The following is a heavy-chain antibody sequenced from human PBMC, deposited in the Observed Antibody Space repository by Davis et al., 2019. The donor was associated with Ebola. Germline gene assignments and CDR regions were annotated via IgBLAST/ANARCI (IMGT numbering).Heavy chain of an antibody. J-gene: IGHJ6*02. CDR2: INPSGGST. D-gene: IGHD2-21*02. Sequence: ASVKVSCKASGYTFTSYYMHWVRQAPGQGLEWMGIINPSGGSTSYAQKFQGRVTMTRDTSTSTVYMELSSLRSEDTAVYYCARGEDCGGDCYSDYYYGMDVWGQGTTVTVSS. CDR1: GYTFTSYY. CDR3: ARGEDCGGDCYSDYYYGMDV. V-gene: IGHV1-46*01.